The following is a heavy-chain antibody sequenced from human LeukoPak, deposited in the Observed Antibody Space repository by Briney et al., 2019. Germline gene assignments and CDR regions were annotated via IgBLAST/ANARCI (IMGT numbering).Heavy chain of an antibody. J-gene: IGHJ6*03. V-gene: IGHV1-8*01. Sequence: ASVKVSCKASGYTFTSYDINWVRQATGQGLEWMGWMNPNSGNTGYAQKFQGRVTMTRNTSISTAYMELSSLRSEDTAAYYCARRLELRPYYYYYMDVWGKGTTVTVSS. D-gene: IGHD1-7*01. CDR1: GYTFTSYD. CDR3: ARRLELRPYYYYYMDV. CDR2: MNPNSGNT.